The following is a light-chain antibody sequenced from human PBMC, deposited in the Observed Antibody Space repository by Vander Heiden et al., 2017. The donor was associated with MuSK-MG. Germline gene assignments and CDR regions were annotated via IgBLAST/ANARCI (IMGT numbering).Light chain of an antibody. CDR3: QAYERSRSTYVV. CDR1: SSNICAGDD. CDR2: GHS. Sequence: SVLTHPPSGSGAPGHRVTMSCTGISSNICAGDDVRWYHQLPGTAPNLLFYGHSNRPCGGPARFSGSTSGTSATLAITGLQAAEEADYYCQAYERSRSTYVVFGGGTKLTVL. V-gene: IGLV1-40*01. J-gene: IGLJ2*01.